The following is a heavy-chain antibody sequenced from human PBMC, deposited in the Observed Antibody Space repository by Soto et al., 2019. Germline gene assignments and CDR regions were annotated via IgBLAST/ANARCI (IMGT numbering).Heavy chain of an antibody. CDR1: GGSISSYY. J-gene: IGHJ4*02. D-gene: IGHD6-13*01. Sequence: SETLSLTCTVSGGSISSYYWSWIRQPPGKGLEWIGYIYYSGSTNYNPSLKSRVTISVDTSKNQFSLKLSSVTAADTAVYYCATLAAAGSDYWGQGALVTVSS. V-gene: IGHV4-59*01. CDR3: ATLAAAGSDY. CDR2: IYYSGST.